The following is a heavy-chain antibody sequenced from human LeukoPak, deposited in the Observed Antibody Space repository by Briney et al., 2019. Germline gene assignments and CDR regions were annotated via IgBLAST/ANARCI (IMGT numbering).Heavy chain of an antibody. CDR3: ARRPYSDTSGRLSDV. D-gene: IGHD3-22*01. CDR2: IGSSGSPT. Sequence: GGSLRHSCAASGFAFSSYNMNWVRQAPGKGLEWISYIGSSGSPTHYADSVGGRFTISGDNAKNSLYLQMNSLRDEDTAVYFCARRPYSDTSGRLSDVWGQGTTVTVSS. J-gene: IGHJ6*02. CDR1: GFAFSSYN. V-gene: IGHV3-48*02.